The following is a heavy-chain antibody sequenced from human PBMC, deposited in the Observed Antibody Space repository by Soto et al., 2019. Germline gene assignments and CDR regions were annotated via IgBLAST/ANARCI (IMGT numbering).Heavy chain of an antibody. D-gene: IGHD7-27*01. V-gene: IGHV5-51*01. J-gene: IGHJ6*02. CDR2: IYPGDSDT. CDR3: ASDRLGKAGGGHYYYGMDV. CDR1: GYIFTSYW. Sequence: GESLMISCTGSGYIFTSYWIGWVRQTPGKGLEWMGIIYPGDSDTRYSPSFQGQVTISADKSISTAYLQWSSLKAPDTAMYYCASDRLGKAGGGHYYYGMDVWGHGTTVTVSS.